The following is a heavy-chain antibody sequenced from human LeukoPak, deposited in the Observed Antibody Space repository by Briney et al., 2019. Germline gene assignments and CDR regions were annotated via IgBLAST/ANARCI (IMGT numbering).Heavy chain of an antibody. CDR1: GFTFSSYW. D-gene: IGHD3-9*01. J-gene: IGHJ3*02. V-gene: IGHV3-7*01. CDR2: INQDGSEK. CDR3: ARAGYFGFDI. Sequence: GGSLRLSCAASGFTFSSYWMSWVRQAPGKGLEWVANINQDGSEKHYVDSVKGRFTISRDNANKSLYMQMNSLRAEDTAVYYCARAGYFGFDIWGQGTIVTVSS.